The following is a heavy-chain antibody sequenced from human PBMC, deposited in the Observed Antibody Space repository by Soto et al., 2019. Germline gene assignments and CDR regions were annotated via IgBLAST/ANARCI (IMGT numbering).Heavy chain of an antibody. CDR3: ASFAYFDWVAFDY. V-gene: IGHV4-31*03. D-gene: IGHD3-9*01. J-gene: IGHJ4*02. CDR1: GGSISSGGYY. Sequence: SETLSLTCTVSGGSISSGGYYWSWIRQHPGKGLEWIGYIYYSGSTYYNPSLKSRVTISVDTSKNQFSLKLSSVTAADTAVYYCASFAYFDWVAFDYWGQGTLVTVSS. CDR2: IYYSGST.